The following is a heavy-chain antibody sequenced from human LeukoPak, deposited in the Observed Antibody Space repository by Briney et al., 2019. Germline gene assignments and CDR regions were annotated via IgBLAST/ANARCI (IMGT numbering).Heavy chain of an antibody. CDR2: IGPIGVYT. Sequence: GGSLRLSCAASGFTFSDYAMHWVRQAPGKGLEFVSVIGPIGVYTYYANSLKGRFTISRDNSKSTVSLQMGSLRDEDMAVYYCARSPPGRTNWNYYDYWGRGTLVTVSS. CDR1: GFTFSDYA. J-gene: IGHJ4*02. CDR3: ARSPPGRTNWNYYDY. V-gene: IGHV3-64*01. D-gene: IGHD1-1*01.